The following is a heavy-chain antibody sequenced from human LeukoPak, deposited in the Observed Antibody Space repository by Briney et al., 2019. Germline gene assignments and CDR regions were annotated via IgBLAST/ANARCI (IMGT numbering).Heavy chain of an antibody. J-gene: IGHJ4*02. CDR2: IYHSGST. CDR3: ARVVYDYVWGSYRPFFDY. D-gene: IGHD3-16*02. Sequence: SGTLSLTCAVSGGSISSSNWWSWVRQPPGKGLEWIGEIYHSGSTNYNPSLKSRVTISVDKSKNQFSLKLSSVTAADTAVYYCARVVYDYVWGSYRPFFDYWGQGTLVTVSS. CDR1: GGSISSSNW. V-gene: IGHV4-4*02.